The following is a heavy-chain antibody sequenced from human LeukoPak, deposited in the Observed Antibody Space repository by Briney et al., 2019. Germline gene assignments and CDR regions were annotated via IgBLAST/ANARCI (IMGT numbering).Heavy chain of an antibody. CDR1: GYTFSSYW. D-gene: IGHD3-3*01. V-gene: IGHV5-51*01. CDR3: ARQNDFRLDY. J-gene: IGHJ4*02. CDR2: IYPGDSDT. Sequence: GESLRISCKGSGYTFSSYWIGWVRQMPGKGLEWMGIIYPGDSDTRYSPSLQGQVTISVDTSIGTAYLQWSSLKALDTAIYYCARQNDFRLDYWGQGTLVTVSS.